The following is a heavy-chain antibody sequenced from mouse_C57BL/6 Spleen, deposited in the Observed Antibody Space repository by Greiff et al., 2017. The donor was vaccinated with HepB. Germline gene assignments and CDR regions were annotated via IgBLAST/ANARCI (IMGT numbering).Heavy chain of an antibody. V-gene: IGHV7-3*01. CDR2: IRNKANGYTT. CDR3: ARDDYYFDY. J-gene: IGHJ2*01. CDR1: GFTFTDYY. Sequence: EVQRVESGGGLVQPGGSLSLSCAASGFTFTDYYMSWVRQPPGKALEWLGFIRNKANGYTTEYSASVKGRFTISRDNSQSILYLQMNALRAEDSATYYCARDDYYFDYWGQGTTLTVSS.